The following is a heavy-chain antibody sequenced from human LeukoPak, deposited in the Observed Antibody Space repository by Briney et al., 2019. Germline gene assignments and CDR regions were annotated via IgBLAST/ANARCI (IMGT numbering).Heavy chain of an antibody. D-gene: IGHD5-18*01. CDR2: INPNSGGT. Sequence: ASVKVSCKASGYTFTGYYMHWVRQAPGQGLEWMGWINPNSGGTNYAQKFRGRVTMTRDTSISTAYMELSRLRSDDTAVYYCARSGPRRGTAMVTLPFDYWSQGTLVTVSS. CDR3: ARSGPRRGTAMVTLPFDY. J-gene: IGHJ4*02. V-gene: IGHV1-2*02. CDR1: GYTFTGYY.